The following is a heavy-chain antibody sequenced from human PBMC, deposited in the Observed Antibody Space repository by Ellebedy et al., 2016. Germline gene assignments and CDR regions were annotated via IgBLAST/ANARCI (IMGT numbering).Heavy chain of an antibody. CDR2: IHYRGNT. Sequence: LRLSXTVSGGSISGYYRSWIRQSPGMGLEWIGYIHYRGNTDYNPSLKSRVSISVDTSQNQFSLKLTSVTAADTAIYYCTRDRVGTTDVWGQGTLVTVSS. J-gene: IGHJ4*02. CDR3: TRDRVGTTDV. CDR1: GGSISGYY. D-gene: IGHD1-26*01. V-gene: IGHV4-59*01.